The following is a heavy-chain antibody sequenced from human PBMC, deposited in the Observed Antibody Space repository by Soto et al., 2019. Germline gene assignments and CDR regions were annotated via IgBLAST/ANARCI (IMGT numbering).Heavy chain of an antibody. CDR2: IYPGDSDT. Sequence: GESLKISCKGSGYSFTSYWIGWVRQMPGKGLEWMGIIYPGDSDTRYSPSFQGQVTISADKSISTAYLQWSSLKASDTAMYYCARLRGYSNYPYYYYMDVWGKGTTVTVSS. V-gene: IGHV5-51*01. J-gene: IGHJ6*03. CDR1: GYSFTSYW. CDR3: ARLRGYSNYPYYYYMDV. D-gene: IGHD4-4*01.